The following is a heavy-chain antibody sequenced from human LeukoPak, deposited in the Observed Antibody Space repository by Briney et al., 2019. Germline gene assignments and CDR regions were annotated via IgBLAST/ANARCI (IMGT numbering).Heavy chain of an antibody. Sequence: PSETLSLTCTVSGGSISSYYWSWIRQPPGKGLEWIGYIYNSGSTNYNPSLKSRVSISVDTSKNQFSLKLSSATAADTAVYYCARHMIPLYYYGMDVWGQGTTVTVSS. CDR1: GGSISSYY. V-gene: IGHV4-59*08. J-gene: IGHJ6*02. CDR3: ARHMIPLYYYGMDV. D-gene: IGHD3-16*01. CDR2: IYNSGST.